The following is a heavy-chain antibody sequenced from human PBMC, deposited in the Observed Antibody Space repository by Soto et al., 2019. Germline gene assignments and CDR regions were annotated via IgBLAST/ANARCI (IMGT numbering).Heavy chain of an antibody. Sequence: KASETLSLTCAVSGGSISSGDDSWNWIRQPPGKGLEWIAYINPGGTTLYNPSLKSRVTISMDTSKNQFSLRLTSVTAADTAVYYCAKERYGGGQFDFWGQGTLVTVSS. CDR2: INPGGTT. J-gene: IGHJ4*02. CDR1: GGSISSGDDS. D-gene: IGHD3-16*01. V-gene: IGHV4-30-2*01. CDR3: AKERYGGGQFDF.